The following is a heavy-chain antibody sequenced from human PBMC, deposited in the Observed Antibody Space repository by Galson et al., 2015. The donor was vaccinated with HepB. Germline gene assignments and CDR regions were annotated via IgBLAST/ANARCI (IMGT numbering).Heavy chain of an antibody. CDR1: GYTFTSYY. V-gene: IGHV1-46*01. D-gene: IGHD6-19*01. CDR2: INPSGGST. J-gene: IGHJ5*02. Sequence: SVKVSCKASGYTFTSYYMHWVRQAPGQGLEWMGIINPSGGSTSYAQKFQGRVTMTRDTSTSTVYMELSSLRSEDTAVYYCARAVAVAGREFWVDPWGQGTLVTVSS. CDR3: ARAVAVAGREFWVDP.